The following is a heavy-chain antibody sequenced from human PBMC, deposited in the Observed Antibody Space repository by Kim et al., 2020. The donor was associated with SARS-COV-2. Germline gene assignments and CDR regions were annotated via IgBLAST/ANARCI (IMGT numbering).Heavy chain of an antibody. V-gene: IGHV3-53*01. D-gene: IGHD3-3*01. J-gene: IGHJ6*02. CDR1: GFTVSSNY. Sequence: GGSLRLSCAASGFTVSSNYMSWVRQAPGKGLEWVSVIYSGGSTYYADSVKGRFTISRDNSKNTLYLQMNSLRAEDTAVYYCARGTLEWSTRGYYYYYGMDVWGQGTTVTVSS. CDR2: IYSGGST. CDR3: ARGTLEWSTRGYYYYYGMDV.